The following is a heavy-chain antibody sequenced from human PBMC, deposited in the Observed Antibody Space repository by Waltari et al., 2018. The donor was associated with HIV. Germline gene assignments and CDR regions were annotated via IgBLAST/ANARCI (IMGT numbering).Heavy chain of an antibody. D-gene: IGHD3-22*01. CDR2: ISSSSSTI. J-gene: IGHJ4*02. Sequence: EVQLVESGGGLLQPGGSLRPSCAAPGFTCSSYTMSCVRQAPGKGLEWVSYISSSSSTIYYADSVKGRFTISRDNAKNSRYLQMNSLRAEDTAVYYCARSSYYYDSSGYPSSDYWGQGTLVTVSS. CDR1: GFTCSSYT. CDR3: ARSSYYYDSSGYPSSDY. V-gene: IGHV3-48*01.